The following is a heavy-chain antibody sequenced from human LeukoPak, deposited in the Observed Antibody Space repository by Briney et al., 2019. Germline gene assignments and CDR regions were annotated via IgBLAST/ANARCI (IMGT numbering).Heavy chain of an antibody. V-gene: IGHV3-53*01. CDR2: LDTGGAT. CDR1: GFTVRSHF. Sequence: EGSLRLSCAVSGFTVRSHFMAWVRQAPGKGLEWVSVLDTGGATHYADSVKGRFTISRDNTWNTLFLQMNSLRDEDTAVYYCAREFRGAFDVWGQGTRVTVSS. J-gene: IGHJ3*01. CDR3: AREFRGAFDV. D-gene: IGHD3-10*01.